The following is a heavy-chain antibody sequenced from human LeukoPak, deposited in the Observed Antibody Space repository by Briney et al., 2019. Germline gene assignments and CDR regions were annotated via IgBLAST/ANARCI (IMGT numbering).Heavy chain of an antibody. CDR3: ARRRRSNWAFDS. CDR2: IYYSGST. Sequence: SETLSLTCTVSGGPVDGYYWSWIRQPPGKELEWIGNIYYSGSTNYNPSLKSRVTISGDTSRNHFSLSLSSVTAADTAVYYCARRRRSNWAFDSWGQGTLVTVSS. CDR1: GGPVDGYY. J-gene: IGHJ4*02. V-gene: IGHV4-59*08. D-gene: IGHD1-1*01.